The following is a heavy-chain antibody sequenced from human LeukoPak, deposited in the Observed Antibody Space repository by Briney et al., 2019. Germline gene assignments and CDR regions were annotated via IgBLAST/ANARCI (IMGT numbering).Heavy chain of an antibody. CDR1: GGSIGSHD. CDR3: ARGGVLKSVDY. J-gene: IGHJ4*02. V-gene: IGHV4-59*11. D-gene: IGHD3-16*01. CDR2: VYDIGST. Sequence: SETLSLTCTVSGGSIGSHDWTWIRQTLGKGLEWIGYVYDIGSTKYNPSLKSRVTISVDTSKNQFSLRLSSVTAADTAVYYCARGGVLKSVDYWGQGTLVAVSS.